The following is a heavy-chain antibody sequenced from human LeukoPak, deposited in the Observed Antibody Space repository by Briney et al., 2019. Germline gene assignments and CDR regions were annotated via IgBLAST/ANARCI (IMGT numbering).Heavy chain of an antibody. V-gene: IGHV3-66*01. CDR3: ARASLYGSGSYYSDY. CDR1: GFGVSSNY. Sequence: GGSLRLSCAGTGFGVSSNYFNWVRQAPGKGLEWVSVIYSDGRTFYADSVKARFTISRDNSKNTLYLQMNSLRAEDTAVYYCARASLYGSGSYYSDYWGQGTLVTVSS. D-gene: IGHD3-10*01. J-gene: IGHJ4*02. CDR2: IYSDGRT.